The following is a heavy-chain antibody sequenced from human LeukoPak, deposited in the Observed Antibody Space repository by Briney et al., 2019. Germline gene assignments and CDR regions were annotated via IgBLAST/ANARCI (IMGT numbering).Heavy chain of an antibody. CDR2: IKQDGSEK. V-gene: IGHV3-7*01. J-gene: IGHJ4*02. D-gene: IGHD3-22*01. CDR1: GFTFRSYW. Sequence: GGSLRLSCAASGFTFRSYWMSWVRQAPGKGLEWVANIKQDGSEKYYVDSVKGQFTISRDNAKNSLYLQMNSLRAEDTGVYYCAREHPYYYDSSGTALMAEIKYYFDYWGQGTLVTVSS. CDR3: AREHPYYYDSSGTALMAEIKYYFDY.